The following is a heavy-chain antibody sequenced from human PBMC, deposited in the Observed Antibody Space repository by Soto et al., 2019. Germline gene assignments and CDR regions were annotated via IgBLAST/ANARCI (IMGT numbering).Heavy chain of an antibody. J-gene: IGHJ3*02. D-gene: IGHD3-3*01. CDR3: ASHYDFWSGYLKADDVIDI. CDR1: GGSISNADYS. Sequence: LQTMSLTRTVAGGSISNADYSWSWIRQPPGEGLEWIGYIYYSGNTYYSPSLKSRITISIDTSKNQFSLTLNSVTAADTAVYYCASHYDFWSGYLKADDVIDIWGQGTMVTVS. CDR2: IYYSGNT. V-gene: IGHV4-30-4*01.